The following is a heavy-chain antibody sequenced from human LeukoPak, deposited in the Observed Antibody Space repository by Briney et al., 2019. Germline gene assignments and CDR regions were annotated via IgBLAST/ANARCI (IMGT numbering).Heavy chain of an antibody. J-gene: IGHJ2*01. V-gene: IGHV3-23*01. Sequence: GGSLRLSCAASGFTFSSYAMSWVRQAPGKGLEWVSAISGSGGSTYYADSVKGRFTISRDNSKNTLYLQMNGLRAEDTAVYYCAKRGGDCGGDCYSAWYFDLWGRGTLVTVSS. CDR1: GFTFSSYA. CDR2: ISGSGGST. D-gene: IGHD2-21*02. CDR3: AKRGGDCGGDCYSAWYFDL.